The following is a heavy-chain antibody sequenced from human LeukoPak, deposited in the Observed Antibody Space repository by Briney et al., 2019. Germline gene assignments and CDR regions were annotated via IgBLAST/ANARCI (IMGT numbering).Heavy chain of an antibody. V-gene: IGHV6-1*01. Sequence: SQTLSLTCAISGDSVSSNSAAWNWIRQSPSRGLEWLGRTYYRSKWYNDYAVSVKSRITINPDTSKNQFSLQLNSVTPEDTAVYYCARQRWVRRSGGSCDFDYWGQGTLVTVSS. J-gene: IGHJ4*02. CDR3: ARQRWVRRSGGSCDFDY. D-gene: IGHD2-15*01. CDR2: TYYRSKWYN. CDR1: GDSVSSNSAA.